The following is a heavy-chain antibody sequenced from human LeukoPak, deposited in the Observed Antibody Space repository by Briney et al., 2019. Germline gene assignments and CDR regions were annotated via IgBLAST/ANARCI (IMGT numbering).Heavy chain of an antibody. CDR3: ARVPAAHYGMDV. V-gene: IGHV1-2*02. J-gene: IGHJ6*02. D-gene: IGHD2-2*01. CDR2: INPNSGGT. CDR1: GYTFTGYY. Sequence: ASVKVSCKASGYTFTGYYMHWVRQAPGQGLEWMGWINPNSGGTNYAQKFQGRVTMTRDTSISTAYMELSRLRSDDTAVYHCARVPAAHYGMDVWGQGTTVTVSS.